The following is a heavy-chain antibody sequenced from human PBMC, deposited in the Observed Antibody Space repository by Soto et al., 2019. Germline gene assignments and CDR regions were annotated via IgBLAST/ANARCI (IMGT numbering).Heavy chain of an antibody. J-gene: IGHJ6*02. D-gene: IGHD6-6*01. CDR1: GYSFTSYW. Sequence: GESLKISCKGSGYSFTSYWIGWVRQMPGKGLEWMGIIYPGDSDTRYSPSFQGQVTIAADKSISTAYLQWSSLKASDTAMYYCARRNSSPIQNNYYYYYGMDVWGQGTTVTVSS. CDR3: ARRNSSPIQNNYYYYYGMDV. V-gene: IGHV5-51*01. CDR2: IYPGDSDT.